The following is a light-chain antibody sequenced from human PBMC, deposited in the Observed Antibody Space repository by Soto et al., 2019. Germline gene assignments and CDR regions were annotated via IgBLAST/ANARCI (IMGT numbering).Light chain of an antibody. CDR3: QHTNRPLST. V-gene: IGKV1D-12*01. Sequence: DVQMTQSPSSVSASVGDTVTITCRASQGISSWLAWYQQKPGRAPKVLIYAASSLQRGVPSRFSGSGSGTDFTLTISSLQPEDFATYYCQHTNRPLSTFGQGTKVESK. CDR1: QGISSW. CDR2: AAS. J-gene: IGKJ1*01.